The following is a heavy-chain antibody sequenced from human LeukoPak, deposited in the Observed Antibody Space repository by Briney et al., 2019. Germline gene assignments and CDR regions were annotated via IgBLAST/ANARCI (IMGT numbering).Heavy chain of an antibody. V-gene: IGHV1-2*02. CDR1: GYTFTGYY. D-gene: IGHD3-16*01. J-gene: IGHJ6*02. Sequence: ASVKVSCKASGYTFTGYYMHWVRQAPGQGLEWMGWINPNSGGTNYAQKFQGRVTMTRDTSISTAYMELSRLRSDDTAVYYCARDRRDYGKGGDYYYYYGMDVWGQGTTVTVSS. CDR2: INPNSGGT. CDR3: ARDRRDYGKGGDYYYYYGMDV.